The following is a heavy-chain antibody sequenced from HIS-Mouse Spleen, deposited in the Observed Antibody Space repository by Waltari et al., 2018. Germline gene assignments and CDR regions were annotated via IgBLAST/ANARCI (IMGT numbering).Heavy chain of an antibody. Sequence: QVQLQESGPGLVKPSETLSLTCTVSGGSISSYYWSWIRQPPGQGRGGIGRIYTSGSTNYNPSLKSRVTMSVDTSKNQFSLKLSSVTAADTAVYYCARDFHDFWSGYYGGDKKHDAFDIWGQGTMVTVSS. V-gene: IGHV4-4*07. CDR3: ARDFHDFWSGYYGGDKKHDAFDI. CDR2: IYTSGST. J-gene: IGHJ3*02. D-gene: IGHD3-3*01. CDR1: GGSISSYY.